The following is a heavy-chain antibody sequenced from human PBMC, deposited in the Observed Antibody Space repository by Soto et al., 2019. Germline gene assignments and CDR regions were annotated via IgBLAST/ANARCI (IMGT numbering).Heavy chain of an antibody. Sequence: GGSLRLCCAASGVTFSGYGMPWVRQAPGKGLEWVAVISYDGTNKYYADSVKGRFTISRDDSKNTLYLQMNSLRPEDTAVYYCAKEKATRGYSFLVDFWGQGTLVTVSS. J-gene: IGHJ4*02. CDR2: ISYDGTNK. CDR3: AKEKATRGYSFLVDF. D-gene: IGHD5-18*01. V-gene: IGHV3-30*18. CDR1: GVTFSGYG.